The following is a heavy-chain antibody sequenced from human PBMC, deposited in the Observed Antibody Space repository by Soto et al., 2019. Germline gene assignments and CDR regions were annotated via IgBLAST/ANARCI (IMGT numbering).Heavy chain of an antibody. J-gene: IGHJ5*02. V-gene: IGHV3-74*01. D-gene: IGHD1-26*01. CDR3: VRVGSGSYSWRDP. CDR1: GFTFSTYW. CDR2: INTDGGTT. Sequence: EVQLEESGGDLAQPGGSLRLSCAASGFTFSTYWMHWVRQAPGKGLVWVSRINTDGGTTTYAESVKGRFTISRDTARNTLYLQMNSLRPEDTALYYCVRVGSGSYSWRDPCGQGTLVTVSS.